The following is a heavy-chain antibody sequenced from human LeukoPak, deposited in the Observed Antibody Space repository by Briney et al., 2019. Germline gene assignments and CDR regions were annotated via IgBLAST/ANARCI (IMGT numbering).Heavy chain of an antibody. J-gene: IGHJ5*02. Sequence: SETLSLTCAVYGGSFSGYYWSWIRQPPGKGLEWIGEINHSGSTYYNPSLKSRVTISVDTSKNQFSLKLSSVTAADTAVYYCASIRGPVRSSPLDPWGQGTLVTVSS. V-gene: IGHV4-34*01. CDR3: ASIRGPVRSSPLDP. CDR1: GGSFSGYY. D-gene: IGHD3-10*01. CDR2: INHSGST.